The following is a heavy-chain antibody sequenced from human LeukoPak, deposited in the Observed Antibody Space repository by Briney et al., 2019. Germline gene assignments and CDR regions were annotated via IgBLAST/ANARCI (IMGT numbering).Heavy chain of an antibody. J-gene: IGHJ4*02. CDR3: ARGRLFSGYRGNVGHEDFDY. V-gene: IGHV4-39*01. CDR1: GGSISSSSYY. D-gene: IGHD5-12*01. CDR2: IFYSGST. Sequence: SETLSLTCTVSGGSISSSSYYWGWIRQPPGKGLEWIGSIFYSGSTFYNPSLKSRVTMSVDTSKNQFSLRLSSVTAADTAVYYCARGRLFSGYRGNVGHEDFDYWGQGSLVTVSS.